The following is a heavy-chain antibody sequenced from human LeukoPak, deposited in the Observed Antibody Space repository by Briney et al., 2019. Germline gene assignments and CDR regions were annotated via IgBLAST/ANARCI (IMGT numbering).Heavy chain of an antibody. CDR3: AREWDSGSCPDY. V-gene: IGHV1-18*01. CDR1: GYTFTSYG. Sequence: ASVKVSCKASGYTFTSYGISWVRQAPGQGLEWMGWISAYNGNTNYAQKLQGRVTMTTDTSTSKAYMELRSLRSEDTAVYYCAREWDSGSCPDYWGQGTLVTVSS. J-gene: IGHJ4*02. D-gene: IGHD1-26*01. CDR2: ISAYNGNT.